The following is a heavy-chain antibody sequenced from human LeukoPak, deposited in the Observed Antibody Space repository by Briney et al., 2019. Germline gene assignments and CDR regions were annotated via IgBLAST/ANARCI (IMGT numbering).Heavy chain of an antibody. CDR1: GGTFSSYA. J-gene: IGHJ6*02. CDR2: IIPIFGTA. V-gene: IGHV1-69*13. CDR3: ARESRDDFWSGSFYYYYGMDV. Sequence: GASVKVSCKASGGTFSSYAISWVGQAPGQGLEWMGGIIPIFGTANYARKFQGRVTITADESTSTAYMELSSLRSENTAVYYCARESRDDFWSGSFYYYYGMDVWGQGTTVTVSS. D-gene: IGHD3-3*01.